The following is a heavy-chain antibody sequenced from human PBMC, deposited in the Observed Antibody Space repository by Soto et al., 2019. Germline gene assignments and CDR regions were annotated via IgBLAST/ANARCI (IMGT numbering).Heavy chain of an antibody. CDR1: GFTFSSYV. D-gene: IGHD3-3*01. CDR3: AKDRSPGPADYYFDY. V-gene: IGHV3-30*18. J-gene: IGHJ4*02. Sequence: PGGSLRLSCAASGFTFSSYVMHWVRQAPGKGLVWVAVISDDGVDKYYADSVKGRFTISRDNSKNTLYLQMNSLRTEDTAVFYCAKDRSPGPADYYFDYWGQGTMVTV. CDR2: ISDDGVDK.